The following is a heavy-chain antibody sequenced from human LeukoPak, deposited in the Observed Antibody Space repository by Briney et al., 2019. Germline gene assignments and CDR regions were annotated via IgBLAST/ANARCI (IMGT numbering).Heavy chain of an antibody. CDR3: ARVRGSSGYPNGYYFDY. CDR2: ISAYNGNT. CDR1: GYTFTSYG. J-gene: IGHJ4*02. D-gene: IGHD3-22*01. V-gene: IGHV1-18*01. Sequence: ASVKVSCKASGYTFTSYGISWVRQAPGQGLEWMGWISAYNGNTNYAQKLQGRVTMTTDTSTSTAYMELRSLRSDDTAVYYCARVRGSSGYPNGYYFDYWGQGTLVTVSS.